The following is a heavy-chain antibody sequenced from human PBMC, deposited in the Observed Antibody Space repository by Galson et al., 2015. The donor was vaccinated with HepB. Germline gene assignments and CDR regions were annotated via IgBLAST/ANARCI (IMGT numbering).Heavy chain of an antibody. V-gene: IGHV3-30-3*01. CDR2: ISYDGSNK. D-gene: IGHD6-19*01. J-gene: IGHJ3*02. CDR3: ARDQSSGWYRDAFDI. CDR1: GFTFSSYA. Sequence: SLRLSCAASGFTFSSYAMHWVRQAPGKGLEWVAVISYDGSNKYYADSVKGRFTISRDNSKDTLYLQMNSLRAEDTAVYYCARDQSSGWYRDAFDIWGQGTMVTVSS.